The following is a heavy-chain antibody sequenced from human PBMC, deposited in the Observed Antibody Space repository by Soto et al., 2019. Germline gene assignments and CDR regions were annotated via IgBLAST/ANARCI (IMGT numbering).Heavy chain of an antibody. CDR2: INHSGST. D-gene: IGHD2-21*02. CDR1: GGSFSGYY. J-gene: IGHJ4*02. V-gene: IGHV4-34*01. Sequence: QVQLQQWGAGLLKPSETLSLTCAVYGGSFSGYYWSWIRQPPGKGLEWIGEINHSGSTNYNPSLKSRVTISVDTSKNQFSLKLSSVTAADTAVYYCARVWWSALAYCGGDCYPGPHFDYWGQGTLVTVSS. CDR3: ARVWWSALAYCGGDCYPGPHFDY.